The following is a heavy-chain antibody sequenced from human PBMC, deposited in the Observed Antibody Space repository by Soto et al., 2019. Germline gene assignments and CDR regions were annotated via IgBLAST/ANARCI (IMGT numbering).Heavy chain of an antibody. CDR2: IYHSGST. V-gene: IGHV4-30-2*01. CDR3: ARVPDV. Sequence: QLQLQESGSGLVKPSQTLSLTCAVSGGSISSGGYSWSWIRQPPGKGQEWIGYIYHSGSTYYNPPLPSXXTTSVDRSKNQFSLKLSSVTAADTAVYYCARVPDVWGQGTTVTVSS. CDR1: GGSISSGGYS. J-gene: IGHJ6*02.